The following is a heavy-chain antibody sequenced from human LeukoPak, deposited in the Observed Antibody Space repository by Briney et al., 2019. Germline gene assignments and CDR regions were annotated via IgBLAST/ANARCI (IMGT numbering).Heavy chain of an antibody. J-gene: IGHJ4*02. CDR1: GFTFSSYA. CDR2: ISSSSSYI. Sequence: GGPLRLSCAASGFTFSSYAMSWVRQAPGKGLEWVSSISSSSSYISYADSVKGRFTISRDNAKNSLFLQMNSLRAEDTAVYYCARALVGGSYSWGQGTMVTVSS. CDR3: ARALVGGSYS. V-gene: IGHV3-21*01. D-gene: IGHD1-26*01.